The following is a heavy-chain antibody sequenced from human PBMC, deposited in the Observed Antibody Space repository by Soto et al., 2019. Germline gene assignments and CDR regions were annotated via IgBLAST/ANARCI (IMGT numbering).Heavy chain of an antibody. D-gene: IGHD5-18*01. CDR1: GGSLSNNY. Sequence: SSETLSLTGTVSGGSLSNNYWSWIRQPPGKALEWIGYIYYTVSIKYNPSLESRVTLSLDTSKNQFSMKLSSVTAADTAVYYCARAGLLDIAMVGAWFDPWGQGTLVTVSS. J-gene: IGHJ5*02. V-gene: IGHV4-59*12. CDR2: IYYTVSI. CDR3: ARAGLLDIAMVGAWFDP.